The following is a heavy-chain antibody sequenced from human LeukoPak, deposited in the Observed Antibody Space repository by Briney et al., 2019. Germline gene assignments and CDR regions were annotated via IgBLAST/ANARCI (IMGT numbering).Heavy chain of an antibody. Sequence: ASVTVSCKASGYTFTAYYMHWVRQAPGQGREGMGWINPNSGGTNYAQKFQGRVTMTRDTSISTAYMELSRLRSDDTAVYYCARDGVGYYDSSGYYYFQHWGQGTLVTVSS. J-gene: IGHJ1*01. D-gene: IGHD3-22*01. CDR3: ARDGVGYYDSSGYYYFQH. CDR2: INPNSGGT. V-gene: IGHV1-2*02. CDR1: GYTFTAYY.